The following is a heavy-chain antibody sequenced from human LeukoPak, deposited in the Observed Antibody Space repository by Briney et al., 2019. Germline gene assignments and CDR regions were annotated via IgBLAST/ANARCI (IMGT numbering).Heavy chain of an antibody. J-gene: IGHJ4*02. V-gene: IGHV4-34*01. Sequence: SETLSLTCAVFGGSFADFYWAYVRQPPGEGLEWIGEIHPGGTTNYNPSLTSRVTMSVDTSKNQFSLRLTSVTAADTAVYSCARYRYKTGELGYWGQGTLVTVSS. CDR1: GGSFADFY. CDR3: ARYRYKTGELGY. D-gene: IGHD3-16*02. CDR2: IHPGGTT.